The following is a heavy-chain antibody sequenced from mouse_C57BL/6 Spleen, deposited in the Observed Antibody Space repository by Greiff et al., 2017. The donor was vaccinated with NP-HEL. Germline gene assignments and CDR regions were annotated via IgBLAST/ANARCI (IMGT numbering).Heavy chain of an antibody. V-gene: IGHV1-69*01. CDR3: ARRWNWFFDY. Sequence: QVQLQQSGAELVMPGASVKLSCKASGYTFTSYWMHWVKQRPGQGLEWIGEIDPSDSYTNYNQKFKGKSTLTVDKSSSTAYMQLSSLTSEDSAVYYCARRWNWFFDYWGQGTTLTVSS. CDR2: IDPSDSYT. J-gene: IGHJ2*01. CDR1: GYTFTSYW. D-gene: IGHD4-1*01.